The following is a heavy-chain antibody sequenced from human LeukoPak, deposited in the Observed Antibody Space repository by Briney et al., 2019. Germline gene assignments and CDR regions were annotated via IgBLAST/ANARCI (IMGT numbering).Heavy chain of an antibody. Sequence: SETLSLTCTVSGGSISSSSYYWGWIRQPPGKGLEWIGSIYYSGSTYYNPSLKSRVTISVDTSKNQFSLKLSSVTAADTAVYYCARRTERDYYGSSGYREEIDYWGQGTLVTVSS. CDR3: ARRTERDYYGSSGYREEIDY. V-gene: IGHV4-39*01. J-gene: IGHJ4*02. D-gene: IGHD3-22*01. CDR1: GGSISSSSYY. CDR2: IYYSGST.